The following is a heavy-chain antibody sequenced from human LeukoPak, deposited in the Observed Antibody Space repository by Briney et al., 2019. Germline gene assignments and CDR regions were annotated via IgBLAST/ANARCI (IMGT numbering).Heavy chain of an antibody. CDR2: ISGSGGST. CDR3: AKDHRGTDYGDHVGSDAFDI. D-gene: IGHD4-17*01. J-gene: IGHJ3*02. CDR1: GFTFSSYA. V-gene: IGHV3-23*01. Sequence: GGSLRLSCAASGFTFSSYAMSWVRQAPGKGLEWVSAISGSGGSTYYADSVKGRSTISRDNSKNTLYLQMNSLRAEDTAVYYCAKDHRGTDYGDHVGSDAFDIWGQGTMVTVSS.